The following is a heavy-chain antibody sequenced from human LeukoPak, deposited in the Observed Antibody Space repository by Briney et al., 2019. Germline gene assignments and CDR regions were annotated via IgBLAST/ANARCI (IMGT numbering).Heavy chain of an antibody. Sequence: PSETLSLTCTVSGGSISSFYWSWIRQPPGKGLEYIGYISYSETTSYNPSLKSRVTISIDTSKNQFSLKLSSVTAADTAVYYCAREVLREGAFDIWGQGTMVTVSS. CDR1: GGSISSFY. D-gene: IGHD2/OR15-2a*01. J-gene: IGHJ3*02. CDR2: ISYSETT. CDR3: AREVLREGAFDI. V-gene: IGHV4-59*12.